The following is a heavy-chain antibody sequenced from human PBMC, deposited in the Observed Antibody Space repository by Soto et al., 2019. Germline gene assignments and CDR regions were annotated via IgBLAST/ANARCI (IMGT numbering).Heavy chain of an antibody. D-gene: IGHD3-22*01. V-gene: IGHV1-18*04. CDR1: GYTFTSYG. CDR2: ISAYNGNT. CDR3: ARAINYSDSKRALGVYWFDP. Sequence: QVQLVQSGAEVKKPGASVKVSCKASGYTFTSYGISWVRQAPGQGLEWMGCISAYNGNTNYARKLQGRVTMTTDTSTSTAYMELRSLRSDDTAVYYCARAINYSDSKRALGVYWFDPWGQGTLVTVSS. J-gene: IGHJ5*02.